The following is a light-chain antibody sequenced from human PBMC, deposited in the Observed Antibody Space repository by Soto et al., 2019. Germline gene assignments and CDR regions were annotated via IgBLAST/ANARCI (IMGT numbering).Light chain of an antibody. CDR2: DVS. CDR1: SSDVGAYNY. CDR3: SSYTSSTTQV. V-gene: IGLV2-14*01. J-gene: IGLJ1*01. Sequence: QSALTQPASVSGSPGQSITISCTGTSSDVGAYNYVSWYLQHPGKAPKLMIYDVSYRPSGVSNRFSGSKSGNTASLTISWLQAEDEADYYCSSYTSSTTQVFGTGTKVTVL.